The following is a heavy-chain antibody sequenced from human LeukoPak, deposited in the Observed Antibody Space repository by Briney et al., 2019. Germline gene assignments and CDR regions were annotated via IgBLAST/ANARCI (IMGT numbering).Heavy chain of an antibody. D-gene: IGHD2-21*02. CDR3: ARVNCGGDCYGFDY. CDR1: GYTFTSYG. Sequence: ASVKVSCKASGYTFTSYGISWVRQAPGQGLEWMGWISAYNGNTNYAQKLQGRVTVTTDTSTSTAYMELRSLRSDDTAVYYCARVNCGGDCYGFDYWGQGTLVTVSS. J-gene: IGHJ4*02. CDR2: ISAYNGNT. V-gene: IGHV1-18*01.